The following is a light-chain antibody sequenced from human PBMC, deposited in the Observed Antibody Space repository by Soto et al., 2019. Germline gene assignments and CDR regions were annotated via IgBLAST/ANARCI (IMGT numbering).Light chain of an antibody. CDR1: QSVSSS. Sequence: ELVLTQSPGTLSLSPGARATLSCRASQSVSSSLAWYQQKPGQAPRLLISDTSNRATGIPARFSGSVSGTEFTLTISSLQSEDFAVYYCQQYNNWPPITFGQGTRLEIK. CDR3: QQYNNWPPIT. CDR2: DTS. V-gene: IGKV3D-15*01. J-gene: IGKJ5*01.